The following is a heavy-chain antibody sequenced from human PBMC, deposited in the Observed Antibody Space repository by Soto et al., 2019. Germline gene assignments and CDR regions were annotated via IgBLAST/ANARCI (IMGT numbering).Heavy chain of an antibody. D-gene: IGHD3-16*01. CDR3: ARGFNNAYYFPFDY. CDR1: GGSVTSGDYY. CDR2: MYYTGTT. J-gene: IGHJ4*02. Sequence: PSETLSLTCTVSGGSVTSGDYYWSWIRQPPGKGLEWIGYMYYTGTTYYNPSLESRATISVGTSKNQLSLKLSSVTAADTAVYYCARGFNNAYYFPFDYWGQGTLVTVSS. V-gene: IGHV4-30-4*01.